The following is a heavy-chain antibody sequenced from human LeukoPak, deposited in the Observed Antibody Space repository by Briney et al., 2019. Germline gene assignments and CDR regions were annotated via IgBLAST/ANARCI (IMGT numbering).Heavy chain of an antibody. CDR1: GFAFSSYA. CDR3: TRERSTTMIVGSDAFDI. J-gene: IGHJ3*02. D-gene: IGHD3-22*01. CDR2: INWNGGST. V-gene: IGHV3-20*04. Sequence: GGSLRLSCAASGFAFSSYAMSWVRQAPGKGLQWVSGINWNGGSTGYADSVKDRFTISRDNAKNSLYLQMNSLRAEDTALYYCTRERSTTMIVGSDAFDIWGQGTMVTVSS.